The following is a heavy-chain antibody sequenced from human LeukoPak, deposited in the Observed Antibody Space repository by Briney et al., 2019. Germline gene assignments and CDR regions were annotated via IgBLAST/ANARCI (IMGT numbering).Heavy chain of an antibody. CDR1: GFTFSSYA. V-gene: IGHV3-7*01. D-gene: IGHD3-16*02. CDR3: ARQQRPWYVWGSYRHYYFDY. J-gene: IGHJ4*02. Sequence: GGSLRLSCAASGFTFSSYAMSWVRQAPGKGLEWVANIKLDGSEKYYVDSVKGRFTISRDNAKNSLYLQMNSLRAEDTAVYYCARQQRPWYVWGSYRHYYFDYWGQGTLVTVSS. CDR2: IKLDGSEK.